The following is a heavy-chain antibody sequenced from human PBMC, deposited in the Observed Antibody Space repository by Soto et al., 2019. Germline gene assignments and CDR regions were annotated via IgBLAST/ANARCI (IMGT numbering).Heavy chain of an antibody. CDR3: AREVSTHIEY. Sequence: QVQLQESGPGLVKPSETLSLTCIVSGGSVSSGGYYWSWIRQHPGKGLEWVGSIYYSGSTLSNPSLKSRLIISLDTSKNQFSLKLSSVTAADTAVYYCAREVSTHIEYWGQGTLVTVSS. D-gene: IGHD6-13*01. J-gene: IGHJ4*02. CDR1: GGSVSSGGYY. V-gene: IGHV4-31*03. CDR2: IYYSGST.